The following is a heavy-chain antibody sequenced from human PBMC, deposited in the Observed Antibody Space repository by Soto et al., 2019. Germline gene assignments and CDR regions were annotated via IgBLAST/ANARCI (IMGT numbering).Heavy chain of an antibody. CDR2: ISYDGSNK. J-gene: IGHJ4*02. V-gene: IGHV3-30-3*01. Sequence: GGSLRLSCAASGFTFSSYAMHWVRQAPGKGLEWVAVISYDGSNKYYADSVKGRFTISRDNSKNTLYLQMNSLRAEDTAVYYCARVGHPYYYDSSGYLYFDYWGQGTLVTVS. D-gene: IGHD3-22*01. CDR3: ARVGHPYYYDSSGYLYFDY. CDR1: GFTFSSYA.